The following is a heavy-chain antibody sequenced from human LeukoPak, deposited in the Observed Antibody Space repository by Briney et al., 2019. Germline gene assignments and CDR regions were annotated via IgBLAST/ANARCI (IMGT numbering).Heavy chain of an antibody. Sequence: SEILSLTCTVSGGSISSDSYYWAWIRQPPGKGLEWIASIYYSGSTYYNPPLKSRVTISVDTSRNQFSLKLSSVTAADTAVYYCASLAVAGLSEGYWGQGTLVIVSS. CDR3: ASLAVAGLSEGY. D-gene: IGHD6-19*01. V-gene: IGHV4-39*01. CDR2: IYYSGST. CDR1: GGSISSDSYY. J-gene: IGHJ4*02.